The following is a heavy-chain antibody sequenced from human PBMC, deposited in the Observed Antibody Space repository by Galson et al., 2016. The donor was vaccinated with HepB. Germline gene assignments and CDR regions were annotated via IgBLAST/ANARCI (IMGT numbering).Heavy chain of an antibody. J-gene: IGHJ4*02. Sequence: ETLSLTCAVSGVSFSDSYWWTWVRQSPTKGLEWIGEVNPYGVTNYNPSVKSRVTMSVDTSKNQFSLKLSSVTAADTAVYYCARAGPSVTVLDYYFDYWGQGTLVTVSS. D-gene: IGHD3-3*02. CDR2: VNPYGVT. V-gene: IGHV4-4*02. CDR1: GVSFSDSYW. CDR3: ARAGPSVTVLDYYFDY.